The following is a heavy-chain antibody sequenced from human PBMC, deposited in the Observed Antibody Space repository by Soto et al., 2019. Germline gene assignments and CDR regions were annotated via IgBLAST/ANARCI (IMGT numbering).Heavy chain of an antibody. Sequence: EVQLLESGGGLVQPGGSLRLSCAASGFTFSSYAMSWVRQAPGKGLEWVSAISGSGGSTYYADSVKGRFTISRDNSTNTLYLQMNSLRAEDTAVYYCAKDLRAAAGSRYYDYGMDVWGQGTTVTVSS. D-gene: IGHD6-13*01. J-gene: IGHJ6*02. CDR2: ISGSGGST. V-gene: IGHV3-23*01. CDR3: AKDLRAAAGSRYYDYGMDV. CDR1: GFTFSSYA.